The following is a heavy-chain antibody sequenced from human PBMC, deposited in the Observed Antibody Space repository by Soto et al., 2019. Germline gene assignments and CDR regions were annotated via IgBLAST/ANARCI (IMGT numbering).Heavy chain of an antibody. CDR1: GFTFTRYS. Sequence: LRLSCAASGFTFTRYSMNWVRQAPGKGLEWVSSISSTTDYTYYGDSMKGRFTISRDNAKNSLYLEMNSLRAEDTAVYYCARESEDLTSNFDYWGQGTLVTVSS. V-gene: IGHV3-21*06. CDR3: ARESEDLTSNFDY. J-gene: IGHJ4*02. CDR2: ISSTTDYT.